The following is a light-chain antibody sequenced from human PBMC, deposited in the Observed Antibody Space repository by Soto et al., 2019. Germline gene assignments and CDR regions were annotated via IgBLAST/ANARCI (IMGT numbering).Light chain of an antibody. J-gene: IGLJ2*01. CDR2: VNSDGSH. Sequence: QSVLTQSPSASASLGASVKLTCTLSSGHNTYAIAWHQQRPEKGPRYLMKVNSDGSHTKGDGIPDRFSGSSSGAERYLTISGLQSEDEADYYCQTWGTGIVVFGGGTKVTVL. CDR1: SGHNTYA. CDR3: QTWGTGIVV. V-gene: IGLV4-69*01.